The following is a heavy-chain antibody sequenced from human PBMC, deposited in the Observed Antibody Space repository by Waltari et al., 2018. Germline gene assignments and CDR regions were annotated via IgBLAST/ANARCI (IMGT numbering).Heavy chain of an antibody. J-gene: IGHJ4*02. CDR1: WFLRTTIY. V-gene: IGHV3-53*01. D-gene: IGHD5-18*01. CDR3: ARAGLGSPSQWLQLLDS. CDR2: LYAGGGGT. Sequence: EAAQAQSGGALIQPGGYLRLSWAAPWFLRTTIYMGGPRQAPGRGLEWVSVLYAGGGGTYYEDSVKGRFTISRDNSKNTLYLQMNNLRVEDTGVYFCARAGLGSPSQWLQLLDSWGQGTVVTVSS.